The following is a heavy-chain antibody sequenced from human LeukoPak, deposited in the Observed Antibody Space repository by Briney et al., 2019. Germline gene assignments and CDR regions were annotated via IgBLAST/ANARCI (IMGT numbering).Heavy chain of an antibody. J-gene: IGHJ4*02. V-gene: IGHV3-13*04. CDR1: GFTFSSDD. CDR3: ARRRRGYSCGWGQPGAYYFDY. Sequence: GGSLRLSCAASGFTFSSDDMHWGRDPTGKGLEWGSAIGTAGETYYPGYVKGRFTISRKNATNSLYLQMNSLRAEDTAVSYCARRRRGYSCGWGQPGAYYFDYWGQGTLVTVPS. CDR2: IGTAGET. D-gene: IGHD5-18*01.